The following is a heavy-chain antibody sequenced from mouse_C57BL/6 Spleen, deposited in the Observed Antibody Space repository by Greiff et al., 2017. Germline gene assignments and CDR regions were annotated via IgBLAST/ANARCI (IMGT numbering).Heavy chain of an antibody. V-gene: IGHV1-55*01. CDR2: IYPGSGST. J-gene: IGHJ3*01. D-gene: IGHD2-3*01. CDR1: GYTFTSYW. Sequence: QVQLQQPGAELVKPGASVKMSCKASGYTFTSYWITWVKQRPGQGLEWIGDIYPGSGSTNYNEKFKSKATLTVYTSSSTAYMQLSSLTSEDSAVYYCARSYDGYYWFAYWGQGTLVTVSA. CDR3: ARSYDGYYWFAY.